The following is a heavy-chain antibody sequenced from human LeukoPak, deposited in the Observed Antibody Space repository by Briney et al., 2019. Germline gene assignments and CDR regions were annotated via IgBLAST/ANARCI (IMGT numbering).Heavy chain of an antibody. CDR1: GGTFSSYA. D-gene: IGHD2-2*01. CDR2: IIPIFGTA. J-gene: IGHJ4*02. Sequence: ASVKVSCKASGGTFSSYAISWVRQAPGQALEWMGGIIPIFGTANYAQKFQGRVTITADESTSTAYMELSSLRSEDTAVYYCARDPSNSRHGQKDCSSTSCYPKQDYEGDDYWGQGTLVTVSS. CDR3: ARDPSNSRHGQKDCSSTSCYPKQDYEGDDY. V-gene: IGHV1-69*01.